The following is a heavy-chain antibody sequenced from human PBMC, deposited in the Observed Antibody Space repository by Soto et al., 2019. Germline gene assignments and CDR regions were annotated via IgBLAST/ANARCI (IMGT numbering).Heavy chain of an antibody. J-gene: IGHJ5*01. D-gene: IGHD1-26*01. V-gene: IGHV4-34*01. Sequence: LSLTCAVYGGSFSGYSWTWIRQPPGRGLEWIGAINHSITTNYNPSLKSRVTISVDTSKNQFSLKLSSVTAADTAVYYCARRTPGASHTYYSSWFDSWGQGTLVTVSS. CDR3: ARRTPGASHTYYSSWFDS. CDR1: GGSFSGYS. CDR2: INHSITT.